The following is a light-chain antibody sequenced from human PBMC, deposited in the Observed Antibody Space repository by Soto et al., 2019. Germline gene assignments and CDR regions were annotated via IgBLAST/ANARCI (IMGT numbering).Light chain of an antibody. V-gene: IGKV1-33*01. CDR3: QQYVNLPLT. Sequence: DLQMTQSTSSLSASVEDRFTITFLASQGINKYLNWYQQKPGKAPKLLIYDVSNLETGVSSRFSGSGSGSDFTFTINNLQPEDIATYYCQQYVNLPLTFGQGTRLEI. J-gene: IGKJ5*01. CDR2: DVS. CDR1: QGINKY.